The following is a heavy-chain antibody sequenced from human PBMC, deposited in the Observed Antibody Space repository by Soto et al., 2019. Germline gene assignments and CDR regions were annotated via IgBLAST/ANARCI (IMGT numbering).Heavy chain of an antibody. CDR2: IYSGGST. J-gene: IGHJ4*02. D-gene: IGHD6-13*01. CDR1: GFTVSSDY. CDR3: ARVSSSWYGPDNFYFDY. Sequence: GGSLRLSCAASGFTVSSDYMSWVRQAPGKGLEWVSVIYSGGSTYYADSVKGRFTISRDNSKNTLYLQMNSLRAEDTAVYYCARVSSSWYGPDNFYFDYLAQRTLDHVSA. V-gene: IGHV3-53*01.